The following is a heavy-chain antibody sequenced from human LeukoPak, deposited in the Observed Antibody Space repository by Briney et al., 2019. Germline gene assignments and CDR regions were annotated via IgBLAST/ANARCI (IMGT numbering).Heavy chain of an antibody. Sequence: GGSLRLSCAASGFTFSSYEMNWVRQAPGKGLEWVSYISSSGSTIYYADSVKGRFTISRDNAKNSLYLQMNSLRAEDTAVYYCARGRSGYCSSTSCYWVPWFDPWGQGTLVTVSS. CDR1: GFTFSSYE. J-gene: IGHJ5*02. CDR2: ISSSGSTI. CDR3: ARGRSGYCSSTSCYWVPWFDP. V-gene: IGHV3-48*03. D-gene: IGHD2-2*01.